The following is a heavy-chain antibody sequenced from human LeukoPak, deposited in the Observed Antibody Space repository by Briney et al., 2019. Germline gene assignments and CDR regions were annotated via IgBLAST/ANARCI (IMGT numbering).Heavy chain of an antibody. CDR1: GFTFSSYS. CDR2: ISSSSSTI. Sequence: PGGSLRLSCAASGFTFSSYSMNWVRQAPGKGLEWVSYISSSSSTIYYADSVKGRFTISRDNAKNSLYLQMNSQRAEDTAVYYCARILRQWPTDYWGQGTLVTVSS. J-gene: IGHJ4*02. V-gene: IGHV3-48*01. CDR3: ARILRQWPTDY. D-gene: IGHD6-19*01.